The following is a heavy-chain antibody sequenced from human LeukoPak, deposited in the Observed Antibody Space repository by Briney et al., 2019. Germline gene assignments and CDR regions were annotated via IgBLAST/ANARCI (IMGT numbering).Heavy chain of an antibody. J-gene: IGHJ3*01. CDR2: ISYAGDDGSNI. CDR3: GREGVNSPDDTLDV. D-gene: IGHD3-3*01. Sequence: PWGSLRLSCAASGFIFSSHAMHWVRQAPGKGLEWVAVISYAGDDGSNIYYADSVKGRFTISRDNSKSTLYLQMNSLRPEDTAVYYCGREGVNSPDDTLDVWGQGTVVTVSS. CDR1: GFIFSSHA. V-gene: IGHV3-30*03.